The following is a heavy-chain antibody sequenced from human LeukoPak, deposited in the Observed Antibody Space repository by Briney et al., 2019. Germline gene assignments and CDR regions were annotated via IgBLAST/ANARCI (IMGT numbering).Heavy chain of an antibody. D-gene: IGHD3-3*01. CDR1: GYTFTSYG. V-gene: IGHV1-18*01. CDR2: ISAYNGNT. J-gene: IGHJ6*02. Sequence: ASVKVSCKASGYTFTSYGISWVRQAPGQGLEWMGWISAYNGNTNYAQKLQGRVTMTTDTSTSTAYMELRSLRSDDTAVYYCARDPLTYYDFWSDYPPPYMDVWGQGTTVTVSS. CDR3: ARDPLTYYDFWSDYPPPYMDV.